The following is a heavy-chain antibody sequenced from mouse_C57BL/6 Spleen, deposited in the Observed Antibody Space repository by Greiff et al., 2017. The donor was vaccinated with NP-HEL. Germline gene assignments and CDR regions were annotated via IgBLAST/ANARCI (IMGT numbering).Heavy chain of an antibody. CDR3: ASFYYGSSYLYYFDY. CDR2: INPSTGGT. CDR1: GYSFTGYY. Sequence: VQLQQSGPELVKPGASVKISCKASGYSFTGYYMNWVKQSPEKSLEWIGEINPSTGGTTYNQKFKAKATVTVDKSSSTAYMQLKSLTSEDSAVYYCASFYYGSSYLYYFDYWGQGTTLTVSS. V-gene: IGHV1-42*01. J-gene: IGHJ2*01. D-gene: IGHD1-1*01.